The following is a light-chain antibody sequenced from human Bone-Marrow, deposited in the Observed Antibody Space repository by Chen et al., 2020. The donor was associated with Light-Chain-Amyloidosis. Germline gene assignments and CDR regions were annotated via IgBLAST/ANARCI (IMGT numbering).Light chain of an antibody. CDR3: QVWDRSSDRPV. Sequence: SYVLPQPSSVAVAPGRTATIACGGNNIGSTSVHWYQQTPGQAPLLVVYDDSDRPSGIPERLSGSNSGNTATLTISRVEAGDEADYYCQVWDRSSDRPVFGGGTKLTVL. J-gene: IGLJ3*02. V-gene: IGLV3-21*02. CDR2: DDS. CDR1: NIGSTS.